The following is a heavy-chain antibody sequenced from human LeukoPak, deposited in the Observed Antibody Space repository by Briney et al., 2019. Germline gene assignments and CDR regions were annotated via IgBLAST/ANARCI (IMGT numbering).Heavy chain of an antibody. CDR3: AKLKESYFYMDV. V-gene: IGHV3-23*01. CDR1: GFTFSSYE. D-gene: IGHD3-10*01. CDR2: ISGSGGST. Sequence: SGGSLRLSCAASGFTFSSYEMNWVRQAPGKGLEWVSSISGSGGSTYYADSVKGRFTISRDNSKHTLYLQTSSLRVEDTAVYHCAKLKESYFYMDVWGKGTTVSISS. J-gene: IGHJ6*03.